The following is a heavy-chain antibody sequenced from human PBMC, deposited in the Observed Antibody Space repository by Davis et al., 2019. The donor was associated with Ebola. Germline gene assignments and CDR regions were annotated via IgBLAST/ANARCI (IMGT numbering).Heavy chain of an antibody. CDR1: GGSFSGYY. CDR2: INYSGTI. CDR3: AREVSGSQR. J-gene: IGHJ4*02. V-gene: IGHV4-34*01. Sequence: PSETLSLTCAVYGGSFSGYYWSWIRQPPGKGLEWIGEINYSGTIKYTPSLESRVTISVDTSKNQFSLKLSSVTAADTAVYYCAREVSGSQRWGQGTLVTVSS. D-gene: IGHD1-26*01.